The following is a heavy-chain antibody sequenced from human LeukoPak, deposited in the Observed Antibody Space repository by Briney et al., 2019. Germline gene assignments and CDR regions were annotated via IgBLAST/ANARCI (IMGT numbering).Heavy chain of an antibody. CDR1: GYTFTSYD. Sequence: RASVKVSCKASGYTFTSYDINWVRQATGQGLEWMGWMNPNSGNTGYAQKFQGRVTMTRNTSISTDYMELSSLRSEDTAVYYCARGGGYYYDSSGLAWFDPWGQGTLVTVSS. CDR2: MNPNSGNT. CDR3: ARGGGYYYDSSGLAWFDP. J-gene: IGHJ5*02. D-gene: IGHD3-22*01. V-gene: IGHV1-8*01.